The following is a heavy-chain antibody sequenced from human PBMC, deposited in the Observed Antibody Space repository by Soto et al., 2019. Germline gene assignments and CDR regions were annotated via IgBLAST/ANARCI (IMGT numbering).Heavy chain of an antibody. CDR3: AKGYSSYYYYYMDV. CDR1: GFTFSYYA. J-gene: IGHJ6*03. V-gene: IGHV3-23*01. CDR2: INGFGSGT. D-gene: IGHD2-15*01. Sequence: PGGSLRLSCAASGFTFSYYAMSWVRQAPGKGLEWVSAINGFGSGTYYADSVRGRFTISRDNSKNTLYLHLNSLRAEDTALYFCAKGYSSYYYYYMDVWGKGTTVTVSS.